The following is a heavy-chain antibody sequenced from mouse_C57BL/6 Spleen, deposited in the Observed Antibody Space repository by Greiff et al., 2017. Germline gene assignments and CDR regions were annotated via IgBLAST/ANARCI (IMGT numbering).Heavy chain of an antibody. CDR2: INYDGSST. CDR3: AREDYDYDYFDY. D-gene: IGHD2-4*01. Sequence: EVQVVESEGGLVQPGSSMKLSCTASGFTFSDYYMAWVRQVPEKGLEWVANINYDGSSTYYLDSLKSRFIISRDNAKNILYLQMSSLKSEDTATYYCAREDYDYDYFDYWGQGTTLTVSS. CDR1: GFTFSDYY. V-gene: IGHV5-16*01. J-gene: IGHJ2*01.